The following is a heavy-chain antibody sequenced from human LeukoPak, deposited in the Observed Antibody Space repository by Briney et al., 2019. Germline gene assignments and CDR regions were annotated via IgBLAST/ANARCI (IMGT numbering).Heavy chain of an antibody. CDR2: VNPKTGGT. V-gene: IGHV1-2*02. CDR3: AREFSSKLEWLAYVTGDDAFDV. CDR1: GYSFTGYH. Sequence: GASVKVSCKAFGYSFTGYHLHWVRQAPRQGLEWMGWVNPKTGGTNYARKFQGRVIMARDTSINTVNMELSRLTSDDTAVYYCAREFSSKLEWLAYVTGDDAFDVWGQGTMITVS. J-gene: IGHJ3*01. D-gene: IGHD3-3*01.